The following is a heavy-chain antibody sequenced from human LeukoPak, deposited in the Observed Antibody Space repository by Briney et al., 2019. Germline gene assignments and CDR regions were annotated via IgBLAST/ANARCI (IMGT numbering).Heavy chain of an antibody. V-gene: IGHV4-34*01. J-gene: IGHJ6*03. Sequence: SETLSLTCAVYGGSFSGYYWSWIRQPPGKGLEWIGEINHSGSTNYNPSLKSRVTISVDTSKNQFSLKLSSVTAADTAVYYCASTLYSSSWYPMREYYYYYMDVWGKGTTVTVSS. CDR2: INHSGST. CDR3: ASTLYSSSWYPMREYYYYYMDV. CDR1: GGSFSGYY. D-gene: IGHD6-13*01.